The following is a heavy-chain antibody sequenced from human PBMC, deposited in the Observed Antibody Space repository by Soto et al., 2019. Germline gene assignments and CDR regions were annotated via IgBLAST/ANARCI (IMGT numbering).Heavy chain of an antibody. CDR2: ISAYNGNT. Sequence: ASVKVSCKASGYTFTSYGISWVRQAPGQGLEWMGWISAYNGNTNYAQKLQGRVTMNTDTSTSTAYMELRSLRSDDTAVYYCARDQEYMEDTAMVMNSEHLNYWGQGTLVTVSS. J-gene: IGHJ4*02. CDR3: ARDQEYMEDTAMVMNSEHLNY. V-gene: IGHV1-18*01. CDR1: GYTFTSYG. D-gene: IGHD5-18*01.